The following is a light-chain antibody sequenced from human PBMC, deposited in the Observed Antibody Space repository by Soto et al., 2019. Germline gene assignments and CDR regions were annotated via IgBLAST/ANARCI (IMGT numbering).Light chain of an antibody. Sequence: EIVLTQSPGTLSLSPGERATLSCRASQSVSSSYLAWYQQKPGQAPRLLIYGASSRATGIPDRFSGSGSGTDFTLTIRRLEPEDFAVNYCQQYRSTPPLTFGGGTKVEIK. CDR3: QQYRSTPPLT. CDR2: GAS. J-gene: IGKJ4*01. CDR1: QSVSSSY. V-gene: IGKV3-20*01.